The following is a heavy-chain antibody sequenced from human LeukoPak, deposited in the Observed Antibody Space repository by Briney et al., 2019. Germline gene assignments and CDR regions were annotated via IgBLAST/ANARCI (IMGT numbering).Heavy chain of an antibody. CDR1: GYTFTSYD. CDR2: MNPNSGNT. Sequence: ASVKVSCKASGYTFTSYDINWVRQATGQGLEWMGWMNPNSGNTGYAQKFQGRVTITRNTSISTAYMELSSLRSEDTAVYYCARTSSRGGYYFDYWGQGTLVTVSS. CDR3: ARTSSRGGYYFDY. V-gene: IGHV1-8*03. J-gene: IGHJ4*02. D-gene: IGHD6-13*01.